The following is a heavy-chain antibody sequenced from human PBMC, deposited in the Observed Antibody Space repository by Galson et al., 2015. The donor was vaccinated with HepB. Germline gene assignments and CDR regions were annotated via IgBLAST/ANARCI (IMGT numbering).Heavy chain of an antibody. Sequence: SLRLSCAASGFTFSSYGMHWVRQAPGKGLEWVAFIRYDGSNKYYADSVKGRFTISRDNSKNTLYLQMNSLRAEDTAVYYCAKERLYEVTRGHFDYWGQGTLVTVSS. D-gene: IGHD4-17*01. J-gene: IGHJ4*02. CDR3: AKERLYEVTRGHFDY. CDR1: GFTFSSYG. V-gene: IGHV3-30*02. CDR2: IRYDGSNK.